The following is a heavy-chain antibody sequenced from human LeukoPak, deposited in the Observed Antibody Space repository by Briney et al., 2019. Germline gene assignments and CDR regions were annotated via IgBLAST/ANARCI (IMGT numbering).Heavy chain of an antibody. CDR3: TRHVTCVVGTTGGDY. CDR1: GFTFSGSA. Sequence: PGGSLRLSCAASGFTFSGSAMHWVRQASGKGLEWVGRIRSKANSYATAYAASVKGRFTISRDDSKNTAYLQMNSLKTEDTAVYYCTRHVTCVVGTTGGDYSGQGTLVTVSS. J-gene: IGHJ4*02. CDR2: IRSKANSYAT. V-gene: IGHV3-73*01. D-gene: IGHD1-1*01.